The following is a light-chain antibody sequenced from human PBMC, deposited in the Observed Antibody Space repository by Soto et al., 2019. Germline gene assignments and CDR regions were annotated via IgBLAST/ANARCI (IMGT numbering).Light chain of an antibody. CDR3: QQYNSAPFT. Sequence: DIQMTQSPSSLSASVGERVTITCRASQGISSYLSWYQQKPGKVPKLLLYAASTLQSGVPSRFSGSGSGTDFTLTISSLQPEDVATYYCQQYNSAPFTFGRGTKVDIK. J-gene: IGKJ3*01. V-gene: IGKV1-27*01. CDR2: AAS. CDR1: QGISSY.